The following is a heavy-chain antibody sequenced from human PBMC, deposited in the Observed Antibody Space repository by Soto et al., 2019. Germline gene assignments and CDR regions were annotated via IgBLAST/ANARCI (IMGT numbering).Heavy chain of an antibody. J-gene: IGHJ4*02. CDR3: ARQIYDSDTGPNFQYYFDP. V-gene: IGHV5-10-1*01. CDR2: IDPSDSQT. D-gene: IGHD3-22*01. Sequence: PGESLKISCKGSGYSFAGYWITWVRQKPGKGLEWMGRIDPSDSQTYYSPSFRGHVTISATKSITTVFLQWSSLRASDTAMYYCARQIYDSDTGPNFQYYFDPGAREPRSPSPQ. CDR1: GYSFAGYW.